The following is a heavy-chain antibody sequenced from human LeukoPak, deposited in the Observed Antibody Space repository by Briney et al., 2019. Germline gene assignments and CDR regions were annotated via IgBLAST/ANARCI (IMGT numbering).Heavy chain of an antibody. D-gene: IGHD2-15*01. V-gene: IGHV3-33*01. CDR3: ARGAYCSGGSCPGAFDI. J-gene: IGHJ3*02. Sequence: PGGSLRLSCAASEFTFSNYAMYWVRQAPGKGLEWVAIIWYDGSNIYYADSVKGRFTISRDNSKNMLYLQMNSLRVEDTAVYYCARGAYCSGGSCPGAFDIWGQGTMVTVSS. CDR1: EFTFSNYA. CDR2: IWYDGSNI.